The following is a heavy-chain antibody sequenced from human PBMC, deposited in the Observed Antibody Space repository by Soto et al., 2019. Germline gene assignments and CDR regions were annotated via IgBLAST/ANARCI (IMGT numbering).Heavy chain of an antibody. J-gene: IGHJ4*02. CDR2: ITTDKGKA. CDR1: GYTFTNYG. Sequence: ASVKVSCKISGYTFTNYGISWVRQAPGQGLEWMGWITTDKGKANYAQKFQGRVTMTTDKSTSTAHMELSSLRSEDTAVYYCARDVIAAAGTAGWGQGTLVTVSS. D-gene: IGHD6-13*01. CDR3: ARDVIAAAGTAG. V-gene: IGHV1-18*01.